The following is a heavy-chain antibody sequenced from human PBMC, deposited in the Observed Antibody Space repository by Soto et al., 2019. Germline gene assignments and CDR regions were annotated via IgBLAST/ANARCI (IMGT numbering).Heavy chain of an antibody. J-gene: IGHJ6*03. D-gene: IGHD6-13*01. CDR2: IYYSGST. Sequence: PSETLSLTCTVSGGSISSYYWSWIRQPPGKGLEWIRNIYYSGSTNYNPSLKSRVTISVDTSKNQFSLKLSSVTAADTAVYYCSRHLIQGEQQPKYYYLMDVWGKGTTVTVSS. CDR3: SRHLIQGEQQPKYYYLMDV. CDR1: GGSISSYY. V-gene: IGHV4-59*08.